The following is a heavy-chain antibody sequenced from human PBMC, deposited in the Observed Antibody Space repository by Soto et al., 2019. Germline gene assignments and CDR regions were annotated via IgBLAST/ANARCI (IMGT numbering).Heavy chain of an antibody. CDR3: ARDPSTSWPNWFDP. V-gene: IGHV4-30-4*01. CDR2: IYYSGST. Sequence: SETLSLTCTVSGGSISSGDYYWSWIRQPPGKGLEWIGYIYYSGSTYYNPSLKSRVTISVDTSKNQFSLKLSSVTAADTAVYYCARDPSTSWPNWFDPWGQGTLVTVSS. D-gene: IGHD2-2*01. J-gene: IGHJ5*02. CDR1: GGSISSGDYY.